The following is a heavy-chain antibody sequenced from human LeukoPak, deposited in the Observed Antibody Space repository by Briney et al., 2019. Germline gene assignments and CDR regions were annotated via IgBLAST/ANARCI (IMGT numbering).Heavy chain of an antibody. J-gene: IGHJ4*02. Sequence: GGSLRLSCAASGFTFSSYSMTWVRQAPGKGLEWVSYISSSSSTIYYADSVKGRFTISRDNAKNSLYLQMNSLRAEDTAVYYCARYGSGSSRIYWGLGTLVTVSS. CDR2: ISSSSSTI. V-gene: IGHV3-48*04. CDR3: ARYGSGSSRIY. D-gene: IGHD3-10*01. CDR1: GFTFSSYS.